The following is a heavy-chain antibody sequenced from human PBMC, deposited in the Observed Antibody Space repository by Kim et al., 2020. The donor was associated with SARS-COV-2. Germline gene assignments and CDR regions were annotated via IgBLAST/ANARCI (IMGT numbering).Heavy chain of an antibody. CDR1: GFTFSSYG. V-gene: IGHV3-33*01. CDR3: ARDPNNRVLGR. D-gene: IGHD1-20*01. CDR2: IWYDGSNK. Sequence: GGSLRLSCAASGFTFSSYGMHWVRQAPGKGLEWVAVIWYDGSNKYYADSVKGRFTISRDNSKNTLYLQMNSLRAEDTAVYYCARDPNNRVLGRWGQGTLVTVSS. J-gene: IGHJ5*02.